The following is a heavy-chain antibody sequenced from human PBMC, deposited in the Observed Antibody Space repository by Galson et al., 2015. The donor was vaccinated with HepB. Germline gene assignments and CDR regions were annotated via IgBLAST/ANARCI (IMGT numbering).Heavy chain of an antibody. V-gene: IGHV3-33*08. Sequence: SLRLSCAASGFTFSGYGMHWVRQAPGKGLEWVAVIWYDGGNRYYADSVKGRFTISRDNSRNTLYLQMNSLRAEDTAAYYCARRVDTAMGEPLHFWGPGTMVTVSS. J-gene: IGHJ3*01. CDR2: IWYDGGNR. CDR1: GFTFSGYG. CDR3: ARRVDTAMGEPLHF. D-gene: IGHD5-18*01.